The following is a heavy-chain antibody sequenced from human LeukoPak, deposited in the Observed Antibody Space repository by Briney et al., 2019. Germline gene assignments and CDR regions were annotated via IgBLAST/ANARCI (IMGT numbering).Heavy chain of an antibody. Sequence: ETLSLTCTVSGYSISSGYYWGWIRQPPGKGLEWVSSISSSSSYIYYADSVKGRFTISRDNAKNSLYLQMNSLGAEDTAVYYCARDKGGMVPFDYWGQGTLVTVSS. V-gene: IGHV3-21*01. CDR1: GYSISSGYY. CDR2: ISSSSSYI. CDR3: ARDKGGMVPFDY. J-gene: IGHJ4*02. D-gene: IGHD3-10*01.